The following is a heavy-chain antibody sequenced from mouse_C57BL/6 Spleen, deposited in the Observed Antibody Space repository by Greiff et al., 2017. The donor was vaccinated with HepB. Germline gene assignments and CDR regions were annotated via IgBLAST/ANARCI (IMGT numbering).Heavy chain of an antibody. J-gene: IGHJ3*01. V-gene: IGHV1-9*01. CDR1: GYTFTGYW. CDR2: ILPGSGST. Sequence: VQLQQSGAELMKPGASVKLSCKATGYTFTGYWIEWVKQRPGHGLEWIGEILPGSGSTNYNEKFKGKATFTADTSSNTAYMQLSSLTTEDSAIYYCASIYYDYDGGPAWFAYWGQGTLVTVSA. CDR3: ASIYYDYDGGPAWFAY. D-gene: IGHD2-4*01.